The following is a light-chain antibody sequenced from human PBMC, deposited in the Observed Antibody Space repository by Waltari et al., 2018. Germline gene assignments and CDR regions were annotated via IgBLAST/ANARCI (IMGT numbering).Light chain of an antibody. CDR1: ALPKKY. Sequence: SYELTQPPSVSVSPGQTARITCSGDALPKKYAYWYQQKSGQATVLVIYEDSKRPSGIPERFSGSSSETMATLTISGAQVEDEADYYCYSTDSSGNHRVFGGGTKLTVL. V-gene: IGLV3-10*01. CDR3: YSTDSSGNHRV. CDR2: EDS. J-gene: IGLJ3*02.